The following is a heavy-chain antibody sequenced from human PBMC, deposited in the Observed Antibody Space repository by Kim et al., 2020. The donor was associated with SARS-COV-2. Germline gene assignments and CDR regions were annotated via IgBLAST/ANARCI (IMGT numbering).Heavy chain of an antibody. V-gene: IGHV1-69*04. J-gene: IGHJ4*02. CDR2: IIPILGIA. Sequence: SVKVSCKASGGTFSSYAISWVRQAPGQGLEWMGRIIPILGIANYAQKFQGRVTITADKSTSTAYMELSSLRSEDTAVYYCARDAAGDGRHFDYWGQGTLVTVSS. D-gene: IGHD1-26*01. CDR1: GGTFSSYA. CDR3: ARDAAGDGRHFDY.